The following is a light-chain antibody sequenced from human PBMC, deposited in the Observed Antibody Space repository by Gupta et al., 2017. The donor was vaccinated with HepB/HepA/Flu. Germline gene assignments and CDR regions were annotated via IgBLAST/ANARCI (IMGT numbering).Light chain of an antibody. V-gene: IGKV3-11*01. CDR3: QQRRNWPPLT. CDR2: DAS. Sequence: EIVLTQSPATLSLSPGERATLSCGASQSVSSYLAWYQQKPGQAPRLLIYDASNRAPGIPARFSGSGSGTDFTLTISSLEPEDFAVYYCQQRRNWPPLTFGGGTKVEIK. CDR1: QSVSSY. J-gene: IGKJ4*01.